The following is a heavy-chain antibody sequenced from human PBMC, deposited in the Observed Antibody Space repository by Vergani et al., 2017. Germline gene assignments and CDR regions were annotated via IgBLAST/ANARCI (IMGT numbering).Heavy chain of an antibody. D-gene: IGHD6-19*01. J-gene: IGHJ4*02. CDR2: IYTSGSA. CDR1: GGSISSGSYY. Sequence: QVQLQESGPGLVKPSQTLSLTCTVSGGSISSGSYYWNWIRQPAGKGLEWIGRIYTSGSANYNPSLKSRVTISVDTSKNHLSLKLSSVTAADTAVYYCAREDPYSSGWYGSFDYWGQGTLVTVSS. V-gene: IGHV4-61*02. CDR3: AREDPYSSGWYGSFDY.